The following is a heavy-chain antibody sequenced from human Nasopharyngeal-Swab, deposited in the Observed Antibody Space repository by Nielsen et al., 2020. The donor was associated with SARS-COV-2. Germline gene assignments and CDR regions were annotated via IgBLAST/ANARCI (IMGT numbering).Heavy chain of an antibody. CDR3: ATALTIFGADHYYYYHGMDV. Sequence: ASVKVSRKVSGYTLTELPMHWVRQAPAKGIERMGGFDPEDGETIYAQKFQGRVTMAEDTSTDTAYMELSSLRSEDTAVYYCATALTIFGADHYYYYHGMDVWGQGTTVTVSS. CDR1: GYTLTELP. CDR2: FDPEDGET. D-gene: IGHD3-3*01. V-gene: IGHV1-24*01. J-gene: IGHJ6*02.